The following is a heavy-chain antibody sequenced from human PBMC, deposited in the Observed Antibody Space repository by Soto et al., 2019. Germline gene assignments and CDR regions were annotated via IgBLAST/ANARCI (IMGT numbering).Heavy chain of an antibody. J-gene: IGHJ5*02. CDR2: SYYSGTT. Sequence: PSETLSLTCTVSVGSISVHSYYWTWIRQPPGKGLEWIGSSYYSGTTYFNPSLKSRATISVDTSKNQFSLRLTSVTAADTAIYYCTRRYNWNDNYFEPLGPGALVIVSS. D-gene: IGHD1-20*01. V-gene: IGHV4-39*01. CDR1: VGSISVHSYY. CDR3: TRRYNWNDNYFEP.